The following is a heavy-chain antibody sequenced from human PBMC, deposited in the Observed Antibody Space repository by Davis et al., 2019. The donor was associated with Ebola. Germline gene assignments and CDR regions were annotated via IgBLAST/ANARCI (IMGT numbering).Heavy chain of an antibody. CDR1: GFPHSSYR. J-gene: IGHJ4*02. V-gene: IGHV3-7*03. Sequence: SCAASGFPHSSYRMSWVRQAPGQGLEWVANIKQDGNEKYHVDSVKGRFTISRDNAKNSLYLQMNRLRAEDTAVYDCARAGRYCSGGSCYLPMIWGQGTLVTVSS. CDR2: IKQDGNEK. D-gene: IGHD2-15*01. CDR3: ARAGRYCSGGSCYLPMI.